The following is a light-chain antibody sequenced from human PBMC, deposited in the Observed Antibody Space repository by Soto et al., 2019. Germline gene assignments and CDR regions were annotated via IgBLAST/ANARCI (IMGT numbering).Light chain of an antibody. J-gene: IGKJ1*01. CDR2: GAS. CDR3: QQYDNWPRT. CDR1: QSVSST. Sequence: EIVMTQSPVTLSVSPGERATLSCRASQSVSSTLAWYQQKPGQAPRLLIYGASTRATGIPARFSGSGFGTEFTLTISSLQSEDFAVYYCQQYDNWPRTFGQGTKV. V-gene: IGKV3-15*01.